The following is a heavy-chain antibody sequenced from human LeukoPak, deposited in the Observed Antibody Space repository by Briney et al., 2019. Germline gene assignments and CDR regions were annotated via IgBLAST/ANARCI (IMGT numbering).Heavy chain of an antibody. Sequence: SVKVSCKASGGTFISYAISWVRQAPGQGLEWMGGIIPIFGTANYAQKFQGRVTITTDESTSTAYMELSSLRSEDTAVYHCARVRGEDYYDSSGYYYFDYWGQGTLVTVSS. CDR3: ARVRGEDYYDSSGYYYFDY. CDR1: GGTFISYA. D-gene: IGHD3-22*01. J-gene: IGHJ4*02. CDR2: IIPIFGTA. V-gene: IGHV1-69*05.